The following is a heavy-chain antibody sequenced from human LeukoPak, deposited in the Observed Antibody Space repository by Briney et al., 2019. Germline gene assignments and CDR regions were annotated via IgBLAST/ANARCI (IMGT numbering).Heavy chain of an antibody. Sequence: ASVKVSCKVSGYTLTELSMHWVRQAPGKGLEWMGGFDPEDGETIYAQKFQGRVTMTEDTSTDTAYMELSSLRSEDTAVYYCATRNPPVDYYGSGSYSYYFDYWGQGTLVTVSS. CDR1: GYTLTELS. D-gene: IGHD3-10*01. J-gene: IGHJ4*02. CDR2: FDPEDGET. CDR3: ATRNPPVDYYGSGSYSYYFDY. V-gene: IGHV1-24*01.